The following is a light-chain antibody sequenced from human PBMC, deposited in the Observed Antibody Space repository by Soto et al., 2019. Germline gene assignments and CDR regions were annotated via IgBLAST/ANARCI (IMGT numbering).Light chain of an antibody. V-gene: IGLV1-44*01. CDR3: AAWDDSLSGHVV. Sequence: QSVLTQPPSASGTPGQRVTMSCSGSSSNIGSNSVNWFQQLPGMAPKLLIYNNIQRPSGVPDRLSGSKSGTSASLAISGLQSEDEADYYCAAWDDSLSGHVVFGGGTQLTVL. CDR2: NNI. J-gene: IGLJ7*01. CDR1: SSNIGSNS.